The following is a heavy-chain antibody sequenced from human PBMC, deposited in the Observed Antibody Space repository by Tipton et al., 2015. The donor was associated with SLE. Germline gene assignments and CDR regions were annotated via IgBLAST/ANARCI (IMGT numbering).Heavy chain of an antibody. CDR1: GGSFSGYY. Sequence: LRLSCAVYGGSFSGYYWSWIRQPPGKGLEWIGEINHSGSTNYNPSLKSRVTISVDTSKNQFSLKLSSVTAADTAVYYCARGTRWGQGTLVTVSS. CDR2: INHSGST. V-gene: IGHV4-34*01. CDR3: ARGTR. J-gene: IGHJ4*02.